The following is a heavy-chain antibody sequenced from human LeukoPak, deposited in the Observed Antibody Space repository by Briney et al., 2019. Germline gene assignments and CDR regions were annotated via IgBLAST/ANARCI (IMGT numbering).Heavy chain of an antibody. CDR2: IYYSGST. V-gene: IGHV4-59*01. CDR1: GGSISSYY. Sequence: KPSETLSLTCTVSGGSISSYYWSWIRQPPGKGLEWIGYIYYSGSTNYNPSLKSRVTISVDTSKNQFSLKLSSVTAADTAVYYCARHKTIFGVVSYFDYWGQGTLVTVSS. D-gene: IGHD3-3*01. CDR3: ARHKTIFGVVSYFDY. J-gene: IGHJ4*02.